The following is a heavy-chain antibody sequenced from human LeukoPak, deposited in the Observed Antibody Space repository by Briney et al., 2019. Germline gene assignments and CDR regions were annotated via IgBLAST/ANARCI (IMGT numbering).Heavy chain of an antibody. CDR2: IYTSGST. Sequence: SETLSLTCTVSGGSISSYYWSWIRQPAGKGLEWIGRIYTSGSTNYNPSLKSRVTISVDKSKNQFSLKLSSVTAADTAVYYRAREVRAPYGDYADYWGQGTLVTVSS. D-gene: IGHD4-17*01. CDR3: AREVRAPYGDYADY. V-gene: IGHV4-4*07. J-gene: IGHJ4*02. CDR1: GGSISSYY.